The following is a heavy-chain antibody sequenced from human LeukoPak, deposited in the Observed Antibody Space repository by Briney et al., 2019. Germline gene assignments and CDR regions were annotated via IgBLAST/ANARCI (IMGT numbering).Heavy chain of an antibody. CDR3: ASAIAAAGTWFDY. CDR1: GGSISSSNW. J-gene: IGHJ4*02. V-gene: IGHV4-4*02. Sequence: ASETLSLTCAVSGGSISSSNWWSWVRPPPGKGLEWIGEIYHSGSTNYNPSLKSRVTISVDKSKNQFSLKLSSVTAADTAVYYCASAIAAAGTWFDYWGQGTLVTVSS. D-gene: IGHD6-13*01. CDR2: IYHSGST.